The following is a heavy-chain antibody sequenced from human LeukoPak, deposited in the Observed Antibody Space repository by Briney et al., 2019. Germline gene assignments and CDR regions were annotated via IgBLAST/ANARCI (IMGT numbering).Heavy chain of an antibody. CDR2: IHSGGNA. CDR3: ARCDSSRWNGIDY. CDR1: GLTVRSNY. Sequence: GGSLRLSCAASGLTVRSNYMGWVRQAPGKGLEWVSVIHSGGNAYYADSVKGRFTISRDNSRNTMDLQMNSLRAEDTAVYYCARCDSSRWNGIDYWGQGTLVTVSS. J-gene: IGHJ4*02. D-gene: IGHD6-13*01. V-gene: IGHV3-53*01.